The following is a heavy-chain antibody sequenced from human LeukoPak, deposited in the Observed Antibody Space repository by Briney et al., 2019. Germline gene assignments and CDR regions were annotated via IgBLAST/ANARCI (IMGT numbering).Heavy chain of an antibody. J-gene: IGHJ4*02. D-gene: IGHD4-23*01. Sequence: PGGSLRLSCAASGFTFSSYSLNWVRQAPGKGLEWVSSISSTSIYIYYADSVKGRFTISRDNAKNSLYLQMNSLRAEDTAVYYCARAPGYGGNLYYFDYWGQGTLVTVSS. CDR1: GFTFSSYS. CDR3: ARAPGYGGNLYYFDY. CDR2: ISSTSIYI. V-gene: IGHV3-21*01.